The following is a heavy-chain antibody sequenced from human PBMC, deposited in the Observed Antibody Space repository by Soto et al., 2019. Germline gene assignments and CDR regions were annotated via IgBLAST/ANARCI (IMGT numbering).Heavy chain of an antibody. CDR2: IYSSGST. Sequence: SETLSLTCTISGGAIGSHYWTWIRQPAGKGLEWIGRIYSSGSTQYNPSLQSRVTMSLDTSKNQFSLRLESVTAADTAVYYCARGQRFSDWFDPWGQGTLVTVS. CDR3: ARGQRFSDWFDP. D-gene: IGHD3-3*01. CDR1: GGAIGSHY. J-gene: IGHJ5*02. V-gene: IGHV4-4*07.